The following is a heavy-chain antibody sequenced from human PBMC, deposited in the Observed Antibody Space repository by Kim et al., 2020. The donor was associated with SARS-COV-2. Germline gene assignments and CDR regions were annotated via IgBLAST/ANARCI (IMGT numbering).Heavy chain of an antibody. J-gene: IGHJ4*02. D-gene: IGHD6-25*01. CDR1: GFTFRNYE. CDR3: ARDQSGNLDY. CDR2: IDTSGTTI. Sequence: GGSLRLSCEVSGFTFRNYEMNWVRQAPGKGLEWISYIDTSGTTIFYSDSVKGRFTISRDNARNSLYLQMNSLRAEDTAVYYCARDQSGNLDYWGQGTLVTVYS. V-gene: IGHV3-48*03.